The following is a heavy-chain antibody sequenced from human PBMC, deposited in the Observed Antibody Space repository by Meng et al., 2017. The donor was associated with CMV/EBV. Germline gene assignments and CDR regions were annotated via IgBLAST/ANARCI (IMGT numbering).Heavy chain of an antibody. CDR3: ARVWDSGWDY. CDR2: INHSGST. Sequence: VPLRQWGQGLLKPSGTLSLPCAVYGGSFSGYYWSWIRQPPGKGLEWIGEINHSGSTNYNPSLKSRVTISVDTSKNQFSLKLSSVTAADTAVYYCARVWDSGWDYWGQGTLVTVSS. V-gene: IGHV4-34*01. D-gene: IGHD3-22*01. J-gene: IGHJ4*02. CDR1: GGSFSGYY.